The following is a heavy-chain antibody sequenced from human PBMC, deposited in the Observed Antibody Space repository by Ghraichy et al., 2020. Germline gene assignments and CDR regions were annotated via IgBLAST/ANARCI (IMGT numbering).Heavy chain of an antibody. CDR1: GFSVSNDY. Sequence: GGSLRLSCAVSGFSVSNDYMTWVRQAPGKGLEWVSLIYSGGSTKYIDSVKGRFIISRDTSKITLYLQMNSLRAEDTAVYYCVRDRRVYGFDYWGQGTLVTVSS. D-gene: IGHD6-13*01. J-gene: IGHJ4*02. V-gene: IGHV3-53*01. CDR2: IYSGGST. CDR3: VRDRRVYGFDY.